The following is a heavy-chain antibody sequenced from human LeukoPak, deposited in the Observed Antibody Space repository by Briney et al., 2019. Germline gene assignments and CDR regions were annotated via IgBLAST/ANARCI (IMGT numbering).Heavy chain of an antibody. V-gene: IGHV3-74*01. CDR1: GFTFSSYW. CDR3: ARGGLDYYDSSGSLYAFVI. CDR2: INSDGTST. Sequence: GGSLRLSCAASGFTFSSYWMHWVRQAPGKGLVWVSRINSDGTSTTYADSVKGRFTISRDNAKNTLYLQMNSLRAEDTAVFYCARGGLDYYDSSGSLYAFVIWGQGTLVTVSS. D-gene: IGHD3-22*01. J-gene: IGHJ3*02.